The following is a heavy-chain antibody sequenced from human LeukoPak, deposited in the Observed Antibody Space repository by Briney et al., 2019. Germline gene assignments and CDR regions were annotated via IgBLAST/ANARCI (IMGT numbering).Heavy chain of an antibody. V-gene: IGHV4-30-2*01. D-gene: IGHD3-10*01. Sequence: SETLSLTCTVSGGSISSGGYYWSWIRQPPGKGLEWIGYIYHSGSTYYNPSLKSRVTISVDRSKNQFSLKLSSVTAADTAVYYCARDTPPPYGSGSYPDYWGQGTLVTVSS. CDR1: GGSISSGGYY. CDR2: IYHSGST. CDR3: ARDTPPPYGSGSYPDY. J-gene: IGHJ4*02.